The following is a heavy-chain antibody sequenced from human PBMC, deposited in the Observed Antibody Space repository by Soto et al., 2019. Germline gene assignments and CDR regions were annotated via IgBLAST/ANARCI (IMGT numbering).Heavy chain of an antibody. CDR2: IYHSGST. Sequence: QVQLQESGPGLVKPSGTLSLTCAVSSGSISSRKWWTWVRQSPGKGLEWIGEIYHSGSTNYNPSLKSQANISIDKSNNQFSLKLSSVTAADTAVYYCASKFGELLADAFDIWGQGTMVTVSS. J-gene: IGHJ3*02. D-gene: IGHD3-10*01. CDR1: SGSISSRKW. CDR3: ASKFGELLADAFDI. V-gene: IGHV4-4*02.